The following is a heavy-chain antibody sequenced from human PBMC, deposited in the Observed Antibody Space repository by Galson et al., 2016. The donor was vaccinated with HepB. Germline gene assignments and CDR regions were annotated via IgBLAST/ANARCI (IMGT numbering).Heavy chain of an antibody. J-gene: IGHJ1*01. V-gene: IGHV3-33*01. CDR3: ARDIAARDCYSSLSPPH. CDR2: IWFDGSYK. CDR1: GLTFRTYA. Sequence: SLRLSCAASGLTFRTYAMHWVRQAPGKGLEWVAVIWFDGSYKDYADSVKGRFIISRDDSKNTLDLQMNSLRGEDTAIYYCARDIAARDCYSSLSPPHWGQGTLVTVSS. D-gene: IGHD2-21*02.